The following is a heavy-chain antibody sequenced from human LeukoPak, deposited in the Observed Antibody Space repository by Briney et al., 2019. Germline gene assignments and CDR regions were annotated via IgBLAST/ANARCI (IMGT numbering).Heavy chain of an antibody. J-gene: IGHJ4*02. CDR1: GLTFSTSG. CDR2: IGPTGSDR. CDR3: ATETNGRHYDY. Sequence: AGGSLRLSCTASGLTFSTSGFNWVRQAPGKGLEWVASIGPTGSDRYHADSIKGRFTISRDNANNFLYLQMNSLRAEDTSVYYCATETNGRHYDYWGQGTLLTVSS. V-gene: IGHV3-21*06. D-gene: IGHD1-14*01.